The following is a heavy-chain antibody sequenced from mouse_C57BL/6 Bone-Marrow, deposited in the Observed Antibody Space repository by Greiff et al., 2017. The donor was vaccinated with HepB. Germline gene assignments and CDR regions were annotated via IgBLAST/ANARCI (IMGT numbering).Heavy chain of an antibody. J-gene: IGHJ4*01. CDR3: TTEEATENDMDY. CDR1: GFNIKDDY. V-gene: IGHV14-4*01. CDR2: IDPENGDT. Sequence: VQLQQSGAELVRPGASVKLSCTASGFNIKDDYMHWVKQRPEQGLEWIGWIDPENGDTEYASKFQDKATITADTSSNTAYLQLSSLTSEDTAVYYCTTEEATENDMDYWGQGTTVTVSS. D-gene: IGHD1-1*01.